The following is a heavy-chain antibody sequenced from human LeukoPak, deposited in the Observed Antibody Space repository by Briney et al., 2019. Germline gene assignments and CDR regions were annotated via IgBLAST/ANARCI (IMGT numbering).Heavy chain of an antibody. CDR1: GFTFSGYD. CDR3: AKALYSRAWNK. V-gene: IGHV3-30*18. J-gene: IGHJ4*02. Sequence: PGGSLRLSCEASGFTFSGYDMHWVRQAPGKGLEWVALMSNDGSNKYHADSVKDRFTISRDNSKSTLYLQMNSLRAEDTAVYYCAKALYSRAWNKWGQGTLVIVSS. CDR2: MSNDGSNK. D-gene: IGHD6-19*01.